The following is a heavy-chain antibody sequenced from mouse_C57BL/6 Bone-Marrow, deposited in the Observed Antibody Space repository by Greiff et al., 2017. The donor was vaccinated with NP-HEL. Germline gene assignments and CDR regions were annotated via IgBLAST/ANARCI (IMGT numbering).Heavy chain of an antibody. V-gene: IGHV1-4*01. D-gene: IGHD1-1*01. Sequence: VKLVESGAELARPGASVKMSCKASGYTFTSYTMHWVKQRPGQGLEWIGYINPSSGYTKYNQKFKDKATLTADKSSSTAYMQLSSLTSEDSAVYYCARSYYGSSYGFAYWGQGTLVTVSA. CDR1: GYTFTSYT. CDR3: ARSYYGSSYGFAY. CDR2: INPSSGYT. J-gene: IGHJ3*01.